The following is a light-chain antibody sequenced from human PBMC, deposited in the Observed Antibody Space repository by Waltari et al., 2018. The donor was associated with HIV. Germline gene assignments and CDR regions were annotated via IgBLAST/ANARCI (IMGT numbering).Light chain of an antibody. CDR3: QQYNSWPPRFT. CDR2: AAS. V-gene: IGKV3-15*01. Sequence: EIVMTQSPATLSASPGARAVLSCRARQRVSSNLAWYQPTPGQAPRLLIYAASTRATGIPPRFRGSWSGTEFTLTISGLQSEDFAFYYCQQYNSWPPRFTFGPGTKVDFK. CDR1: QRVSSN. J-gene: IGKJ3*01.